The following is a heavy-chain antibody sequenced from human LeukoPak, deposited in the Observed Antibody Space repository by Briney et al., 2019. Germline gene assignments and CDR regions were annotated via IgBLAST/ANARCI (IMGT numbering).Heavy chain of an antibody. CDR1: GGSFSGYY. CDR2: INHSGST. CDR3: ARGIVVVPAAISPNWLDP. V-gene: IGHV4-34*01. Sequence: SETLSLTCAVYGGSFSGYYWSWIRQPPGKGLEWIGEINHSGSTNYNPSLKSRVTISVDTSKNQFSLKLSSVTAADTAVYYCARGIVVVPAAISPNWLDPWGQGTLVTVSS. D-gene: IGHD2-2*01. J-gene: IGHJ5*02.